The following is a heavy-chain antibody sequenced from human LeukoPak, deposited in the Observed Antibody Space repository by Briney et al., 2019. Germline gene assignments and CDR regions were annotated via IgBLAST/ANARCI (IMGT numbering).Heavy chain of an antibody. CDR3: ARQRYSDY. Sequence: PGGSLRLSCAASGFTLSRHWMTWVPQAPGKGLEWVANIKEDGSEHSYVESVKGRFTISRDNAKNSLCLQVTSVRAEDTAVYFCARQRYSDYWGQGTLVTVSS. CDR1: GFTLSRHW. J-gene: IGHJ4*02. D-gene: IGHD3-9*01. CDR2: IKEDGSEH. V-gene: IGHV3-7*01.